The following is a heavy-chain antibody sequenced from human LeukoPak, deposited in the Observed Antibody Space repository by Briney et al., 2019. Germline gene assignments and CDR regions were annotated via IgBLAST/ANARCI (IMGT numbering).Heavy chain of an antibody. J-gene: IGHJ5*02. V-gene: IGHV4-30-4*01. D-gene: IGHD4-17*01. CDR3: ARYYGDYEGAGTWFDP. CDR1: GGXISSGDYY. CDR2: IYYSGST. Sequence: PSETLSLTCTVSGGXISSGDYYWSWIRQPPGKGLQWVGYIYYSGSTYYNPSLKSRVTISVDTSKNQFSLKLSSVTAADTAVYYCARYYGDYEGAGTWFDPWGQGTLVTVSS.